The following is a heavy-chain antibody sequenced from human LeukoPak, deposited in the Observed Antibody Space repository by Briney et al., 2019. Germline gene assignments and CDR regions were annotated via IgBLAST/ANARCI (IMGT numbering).Heavy chain of an antibody. D-gene: IGHD6-13*01. Sequence: PGGSLRLSCAASGFTFSSYGMHWVRQAPGKGLEWVAVISYDGSNKYYADSVKGRFTISRDNSKNTLYLQMNSLRAEDTAVYYCATVPGGTYYNYYMDVWGKGTTVTVSS. J-gene: IGHJ6*03. CDR1: GFTFSSYG. CDR3: ATVPGGTYYNYYMDV. V-gene: IGHV3-30*03. CDR2: ISYDGSNK.